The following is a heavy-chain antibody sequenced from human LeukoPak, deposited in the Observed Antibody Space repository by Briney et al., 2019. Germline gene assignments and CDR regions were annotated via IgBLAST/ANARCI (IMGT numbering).Heavy chain of an antibody. CDR1: GGSISSYY. CDR3: ASLYYYGSGSSDY. J-gene: IGHJ4*02. V-gene: IGHV4-59*01. D-gene: IGHD3-10*01. CDR2: IYYSGST. Sequence: KTSETLSLTCTVSGGSISSYYWSWIRQPPGKGLEWIGYIYYSGSTNYNPSLKSRVTMSVDTSKNQFSLKLSSVTAADTAVYYCASLYYYGSGSSDYWGQGTLVTVSS.